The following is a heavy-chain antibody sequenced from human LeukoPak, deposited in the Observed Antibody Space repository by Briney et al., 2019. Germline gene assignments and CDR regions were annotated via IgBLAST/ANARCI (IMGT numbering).Heavy chain of an antibody. CDR3: ARMLTVTRKWDY. V-gene: IGHV1-46*01. CDR1: GCTFTSYY. J-gene: IGHJ4*02. D-gene: IGHD4-17*01. Sequence: ASVKVSCKASGCTFTSYYMHWVRQAPGQGLEWMGIINPSGGSTNYAQKFQGRVTMTRDMSTSTVYMELSSLRSEDTAVYYCARMLTVTRKWDYWGQGTLVTVSS. CDR2: INPSGGST.